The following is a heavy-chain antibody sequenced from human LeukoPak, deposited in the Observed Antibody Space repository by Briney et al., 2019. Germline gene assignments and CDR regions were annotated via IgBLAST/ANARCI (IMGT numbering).Heavy chain of an antibody. D-gene: IGHD2/OR15-2a*01. CDR1: GFTFDDYA. CDR2: ISWNSGSI. CDR3: AKDPFKESAEGYFDY. J-gene: IGHJ4*02. Sequence: GGSLRLSCAASGFTFDDYAMHWVRQAPGKGLEWVSGISWNSGSIGYADSVKGRFTISRDNAKNSLYLQMNSLGAEDTALYYCAKDPFKESAEGYFDYWGQGTLVTVSS. V-gene: IGHV3-9*01.